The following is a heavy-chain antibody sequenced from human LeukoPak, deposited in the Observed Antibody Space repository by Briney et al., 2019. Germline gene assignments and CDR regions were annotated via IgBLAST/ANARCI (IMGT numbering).Heavy chain of an antibody. V-gene: IGHV3-30*18. CDR1: GFTFSSYG. CDR3: AKDRTGYSSSWYEE. D-gene: IGHD6-13*01. Sequence: GGSLRLSCAASGFTFSSYGMHWVRQAPGKGLEWVAVISYDGSDKYYADSVKGRFTISRDNSKNTLYLQMNSMRTEDTAVYYCAKDRTGYSSSWYEEWGQGTLVTVSS. J-gene: IGHJ4*02. CDR2: ISYDGSDK.